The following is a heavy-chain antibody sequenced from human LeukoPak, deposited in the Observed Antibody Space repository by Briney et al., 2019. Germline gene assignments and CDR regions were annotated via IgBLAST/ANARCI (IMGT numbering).Heavy chain of an antibody. CDR2: INHSGST. Sequence: PSETLSLTCAVYGGSFSGYYWSWIRQPPGKGLEWIGEINHSGSTNYNPSLKSRVTISVDTSKNQFSLKLSSVTAADTAVYYCARLGSAISTSFVDYWGQGTLVTVSS. J-gene: IGHJ4*02. CDR1: GGSFSGYY. CDR3: ARLGSAISTSFVDY. D-gene: IGHD3-9*01. V-gene: IGHV4-34*01.